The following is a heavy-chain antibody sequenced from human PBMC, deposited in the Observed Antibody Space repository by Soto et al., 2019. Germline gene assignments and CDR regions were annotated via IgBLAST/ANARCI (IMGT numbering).Heavy chain of an antibody. J-gene: IGHJ4*02. CDR3: GRGGSDSPMAPGY. CDR1: GFTFSSYW. Sequence: GGSLRLSCAASGFTFSSYWMHWVRQAPGKGLVWVSGINPDGSATNYADSVKGRFTISRDNAKSTLYLQMNSLRAEDTAVFYCGRGGSDSPMAPGYWGQGTLVTVSS. CDR2: INPDGSAT. D-gene: IGHD5-18*01. V-gene: IGHV3-74*01.